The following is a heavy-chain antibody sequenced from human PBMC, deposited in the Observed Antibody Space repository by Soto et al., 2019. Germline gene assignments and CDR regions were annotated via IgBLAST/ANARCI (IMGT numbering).Heavy chain of an antibody. CDR3: ARATRDGYNNFDY. CDR2: IYYSGST. Sequence: SSETLSLTCTVSGGSISSSSYYWGWIRQPPGKGLEWIGSIYYSGSTYYNPSLKSRVTISVDTSKNQFSLKLSSVTAADTAVYYCARATRDGYNNFDYWGQGTLVTVSS. V-gene: IGHV4-39*01. D-gene: IGHD5-12*01. J-gene: IGHJ4*02. CDR1: GGSISSSSYY.